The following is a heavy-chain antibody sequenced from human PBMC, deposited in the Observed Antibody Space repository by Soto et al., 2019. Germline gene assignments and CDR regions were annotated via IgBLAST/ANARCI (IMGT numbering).Heavy chain of an antibody. CDR1: GFTFSSYP. J-gene: IGHJ4*02. V-gene: IGHV3-74*01. Sequence: GALRLSCATSGFTFSSYPIHWVRQAPGKGPVWVSRITEDGSGTTYADSVKGRFTVTRDNAKNTMYLQMSGLGAEDTAVYHCVRGTNGWRGMDYWGQGTLVTVSS. CDR2: ITEDGSGT. D-gene: IGHD2-8*01. CDR3: VRGTNGWRGMDY.